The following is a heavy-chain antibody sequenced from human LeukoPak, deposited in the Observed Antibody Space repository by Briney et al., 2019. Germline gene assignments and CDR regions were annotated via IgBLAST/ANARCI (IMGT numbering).Heavy chain of an antibody. CDR2: ISSGSTTI. J-gene: IGHJ4*02. CDR3: ARANWNDFDY. Sequence: GGSLRLSCAASGFTFSTYSMXWVRXAPGKXLEWVSYISSGSTTIYSADSVKGRFTISRDNAKKSLYLQMNSLRDEDTAVYYCARANWNDFDYWGQGTLVTVSS. V-gene: IGHV3-48*02. CDR1: GFTFSTYS. D-gene: IGHD1-1*01.